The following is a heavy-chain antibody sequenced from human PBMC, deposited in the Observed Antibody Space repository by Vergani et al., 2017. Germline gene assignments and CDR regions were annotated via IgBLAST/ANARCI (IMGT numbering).Heavy chain of an antibody. Sequence: QVQLQESGPGLVKPSQTLSLTCTVSGGSISSGDYYWSSIRQPPGKGLEWIGYIYYSGRTYYNPSLKSRVTISVDTSKNPFSLKLSSVTAADTAVYYCARDPYYYESSGYFDHAFDIWGQGTMVTVSS. D-gene: IGHD3-22*01. CDR1: GGSISSGDYY. J-gene: IGHJ3*02. V-gene: IGHV4-30-4*01. CDR3: ARDPYYYESSGYFDHAFDI. CDR2: IYYSGRT.